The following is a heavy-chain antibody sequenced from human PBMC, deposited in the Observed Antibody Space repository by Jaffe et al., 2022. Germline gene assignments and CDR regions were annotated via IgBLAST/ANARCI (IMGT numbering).Heavy chain of an antibody. D-gene: IGHD2-8*02. CDR1: GGSISSYY. CDR2: IYYSGST. CDR3: ARTSCTGGVCSTQNWFDP. V-gene: IGHV4-59*01. J-gene: IGHJ5*02. Sequence: QVQLQESGPGLVKPSETLSLTCTVSGGSISSYYWSWIRQPPGKGLEWIGYIYYSGSTNYNPSLKSRVTISVDTSKNQFSLKLSSVTAADTAVYYCARTSCTGGVCSTQNWFDPWGQGTLVTVSS.